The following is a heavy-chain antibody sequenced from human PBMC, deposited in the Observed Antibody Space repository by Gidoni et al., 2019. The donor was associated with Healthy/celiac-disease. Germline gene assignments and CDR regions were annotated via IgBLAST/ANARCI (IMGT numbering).Heavy chain of an antibody. J-gene: IGHJ3*02. V-gene: IGHV3-30*04. D-gene: IGHD4-17*01. CDR2: ISYDGSNK. CDR3: ARAVSQAVTLDDAFDI. Sequence: QVQLVESGGGVVQPGRSLRLSCAASGFTFSSYAMHWVRQAPGKGLAWVAVISYDGSNKYYADSVKGRFTISRDNSKNTLYLQMNSLRAEDTAVYYCARAVSQAVTLDDAFDIWGQGTMVTVSS. CDR1: GFTFSSYA.